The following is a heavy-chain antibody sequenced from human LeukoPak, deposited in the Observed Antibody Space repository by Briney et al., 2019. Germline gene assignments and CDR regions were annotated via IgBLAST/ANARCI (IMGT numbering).Heavy chain of an antibody. CDR2: IYYSGST. D-gene: IGHD6-13*01. CDR1: GGSISSSSYY. V-gene: IGHV4-39*07. Sequence: SETLSLTCTVSGGSISSSSYYWGWIRQPPGKGLEWIGGIYYSGSTYYNPSLKSRVTISVDTSKNQFSLKLSSVTAADTAVYYCARAEYSSSWSLYNWFDPWGQGTLVTVSS. J-gene: IGHJ5*02. CDR3: ARAEYSSSWSLYNWFDP.